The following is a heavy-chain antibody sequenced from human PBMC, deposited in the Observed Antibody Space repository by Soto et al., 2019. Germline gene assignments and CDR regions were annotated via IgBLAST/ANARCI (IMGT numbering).Heavy chain of an antibody. CDR3: ARPRSYCGGDCYDAFDI. V-gene: IGHV4-59*08. CDR1: GGSISSYY. CDR2: IYYSGST. Sequence: SETLSLTCTVSGGSISSYYWSWIRQPPGKGLEWIGYIYYSGSTNYNPSLKSRVTISVDTSKNQFSLKLSSVTAADTAVYYCARPRSYCGGDCYDAFDIWGQGTMVTVSS. D-gene: IGHD2-21*01. J-gene: IGHJ3*02.